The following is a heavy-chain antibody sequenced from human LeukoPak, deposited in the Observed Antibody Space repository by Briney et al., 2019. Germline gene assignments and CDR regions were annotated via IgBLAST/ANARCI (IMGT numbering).Heavy chain of an antibody. Sequence: SETLSLTCTVSGYSISSGYYGGWIRQPPGKGLEWMGSIYQIGSTHYNPSLKPRVTISVDTSKHQFSLKLRSVTAPDTAVYYCASVMGFHDYWGQGTLVTVSS. CDR3: ASVMGFHDY. CDR2: IYQIGST. CDR1: GYSISSGYY. J-gene: IGHJ4*02. D-gene: IGHD3-16*01. V-gene: IGHV4-38-2*02.